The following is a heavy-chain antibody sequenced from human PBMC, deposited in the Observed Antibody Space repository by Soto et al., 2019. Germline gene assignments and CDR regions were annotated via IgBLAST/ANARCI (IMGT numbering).Heavy chain of an antibody. CDR3: AREYTAWPLAYGLDV. V-gene: IGHV3-23*01. Sequence: GSLRLSCAASGFTFSNYAMSWVRQAPGKGLEWVSGISGSGGSTDYADSVKGRFTISRDNAKNTLSLQMNSLRAEDTAVYYCAREYTAWPLAYGLDVWGQGTTVTVFS. CDR2: ISGSGGST. CDR1: GFTFSNYA. D-gene: IGHD2-2*02. J-gene: IGHJ6*02.